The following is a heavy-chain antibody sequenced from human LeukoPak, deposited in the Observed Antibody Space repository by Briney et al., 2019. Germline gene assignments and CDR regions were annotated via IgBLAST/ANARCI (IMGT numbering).Heavy chain of an antibody. Sequence: GGSLRLSCAASGFTFSSYSMTWVRQAPGKGLEWVSSISSSSSYIYYADSVKGRFTISRDNAKNSLYLQMNSLRAEDTAVYYCARGTRGAVTTVIMDVWGQGTTVTVSS. CDR2: ISSSSSYI. CDR3: ARGTRGAVTTVIMDV. CDR1: GFTFSSYS. D-gene: IGHD4-17*01. J-gene: IGHJ6*02. V-gene: IGHV3-21*01.